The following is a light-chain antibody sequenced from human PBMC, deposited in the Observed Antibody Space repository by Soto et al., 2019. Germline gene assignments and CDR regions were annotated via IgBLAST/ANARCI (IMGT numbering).Light chain of an antibody. CDR1: QSVVFSSNNKNY. CDR2: WAS. V-gene: IGKV4-1*01. Sequence: DIVMTQSPDSLAVSLGERATINCKSSQSVVFSSNNKNYLAWYQQKPGQPPKLLIYWASTRESGVPNRFSGSGSGTDFTLTISSLQAEDVAVYYCQQSYSTPITFGQGTRLEIK. CDR3: QQSYSTPIT. J-gene: IGKJ5*01.